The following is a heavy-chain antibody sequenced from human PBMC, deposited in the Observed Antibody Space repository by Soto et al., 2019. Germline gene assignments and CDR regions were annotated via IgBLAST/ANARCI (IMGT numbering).Heavy chain of an antibody. D-gene: IGHD3-22*01. V-gene: IGHV2-5*02. Sequence: QITLKESGPTLVKPTQTLTLTCTFSGFSLSTSGVGVGWIRQPPGKALEWLALIYWDDDKRYSPSLKSRLTITKATPXTXVXXTPTNMDPVDTATYYCAHSLIGYYYDSSGSNWFDPWGQGTLVTVSS. CDR1: GFSLSTSGVG. CDR3: AHSLIGYYYDSSGSNWFDP. CDR2: IYWDDDK. J-gene: IGHJ5*02.